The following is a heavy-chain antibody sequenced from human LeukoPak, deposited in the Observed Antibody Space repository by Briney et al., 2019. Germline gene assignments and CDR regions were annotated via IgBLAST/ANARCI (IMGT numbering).Heavy chain of an antibody. Sequence: SVKVSCKASGGTFSSYAISWVRQAPGQGLEWMGGIIPIFGTANYAQKFQGRVTITADESTSTAYMELSSLRAEDTAVYYCARGIFGVVIGSHWGQGTLVTVSS. J-gene: IGHJ4*02. CDR3: ARGIFGVVIGSH. V-gene: IGHV1-69*13. CDR1: GGTFSSYA. D-gene: IGHD3-3*01. CDR2: IIPIFGTA.